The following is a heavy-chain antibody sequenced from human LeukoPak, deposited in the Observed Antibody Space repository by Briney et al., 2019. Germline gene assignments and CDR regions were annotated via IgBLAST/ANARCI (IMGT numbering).Heavy chain of an antibody. CDR1: GGTFSSYA. V-gene: IGHV1-69*06. CDR2: IIPSFGAA. Sequence: AASVKVSCKASGGTFSSYAISWVRQAPGQGLEWIGGIIPSFGAANYAQKFQGRVTITADKSTSTAYMELSSLRSEDTAVYFWQRTAYDILTGYYISWFDPWGQGTLVTVSS. CDR3: QRTAYDILTGYYISWFDP. J-gene: IGHJ5*02. D-gene: IGHD3-9*01.